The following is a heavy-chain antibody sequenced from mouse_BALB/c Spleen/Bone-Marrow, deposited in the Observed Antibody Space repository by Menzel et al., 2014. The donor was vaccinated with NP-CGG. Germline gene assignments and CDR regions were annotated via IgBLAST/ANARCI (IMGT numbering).Heavy chain of an antibody. D-gene: IGHD1-1*01. CDR2: IDPANGNT. CDR1: GFNIKDTY. J-gene: IGHJ3*01. CDR3: ARRVYIYYVSSSGFAY. V-gene: IGHV14-3*02. Sequence: EVHLQQSGAELVKPGASVKLSCTASGFNIKDTYLHWVKQRPEQGLEWIGRIDPANGNTEYDPKFRGKATITADTSSNTTYLQLSSLTSEDTAVYYGARRVYIYYVSSSGFAYWGQGTLVTVSA.